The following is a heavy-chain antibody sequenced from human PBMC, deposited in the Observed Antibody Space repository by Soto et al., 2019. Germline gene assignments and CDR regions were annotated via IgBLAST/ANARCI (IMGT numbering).Heavy chain of an antibody. V-gene: IGHV3-30-3*01. D-gene: IGHD4-4*01. CDR3: ARDVYSNYVFDY. J-gene: IGHJ4*02. Sequence: SLRLSCAASGFTFSSYAMHWVRQAPGKGLEWVAVISYDGSNKYYADSVKGRFTISRDNSKNTLYLQMNSLRAEDTAVYYCARDVYSNYVFDYWGQGTLVTVSS. CDR2: ISYDGSNK. CDR1: GFTFSSYA.